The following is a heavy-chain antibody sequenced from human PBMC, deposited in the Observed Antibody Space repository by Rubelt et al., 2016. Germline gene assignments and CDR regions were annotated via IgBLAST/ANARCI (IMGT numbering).Heavy chain of an antibody. CDR2: IKKDGTDT. D-gene: IGHD5-18*01. CDR3: ARQRGYSYGYNDY. Sequence: EMQLVQSGGGLVNPGGSLRLSCAASGFSFSDYYMSWVRQAPGKGLEWVANIKKDGTDTYYVDSVKGRFTITKDNAKNSLYLQMNSLGAEDTAIYYCARQRGYSYGYNDYWGQGTLVTVSS. V-gene: IGHV3-7*01. J-gene: IGHJ4*02. CDR1: GFSFSDYY.